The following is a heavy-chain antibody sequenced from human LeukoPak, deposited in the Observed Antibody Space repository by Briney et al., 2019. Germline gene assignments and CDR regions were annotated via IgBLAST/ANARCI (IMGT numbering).Heavy chain of an antibody. CDR3: ARGVSEYYYDSSGYYTGSYDP. D-gene: IGHD3-22*01. CDR1: GFTFRSYW. Sequence: PGGSLRLSCAASGFTFRSYWMQWVRQPPGKGLVWVSRIKSDGSRTSYADSVKGRFTISRDNAKNTLYLQMYSLRVEDTAVYYCARGVSEYYYDSSGYYTGSYDPWGQGTLVTVSS. V-gene: IGHV3-74*01. CDR2: IKSDGSRT. J-gene: IGHJ5*02.